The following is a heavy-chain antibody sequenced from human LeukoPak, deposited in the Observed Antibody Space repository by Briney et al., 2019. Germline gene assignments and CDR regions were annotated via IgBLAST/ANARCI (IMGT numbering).Heavy chain of an antibody. CDR2: ITSGASTI. CDR3: ARDLGDL. CDR1: GYSFSTYS. V-gene: IGHV3-48*01. J-gene: IGHJ5*02. Sequence: PGGSLRLSCEASGYSFSTYSMNWVRQAPGKGLDWVAYITSGASTIYYAESVKGRFTISRDNANNSLYLQLNSLRVEDTAVYYCARDLGDLWGQGTLVSVSS.